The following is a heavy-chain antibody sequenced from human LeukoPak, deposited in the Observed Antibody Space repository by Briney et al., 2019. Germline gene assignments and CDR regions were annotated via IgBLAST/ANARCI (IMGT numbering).Heavy chain of an antibody. V-gene: IGHV3-23*01. Sequence: GGSLRLSCAASGFTFSSYWMHWVRQTPGKGLEWVSAISVTGNTYHADSVKGRFTISRDSSKNTLFLQMNRLRPEDAAVYYCAKAPVTTCRGAFCYPFDYWGLGTLVTVSS. D-gene: IGHD2-15*01. CDR2: ISVTGNT. CDR1: GFTFSSYW. CDR3: AKAPVTTCRGAFCYPFDY. J-gene: IGHJ4*02.